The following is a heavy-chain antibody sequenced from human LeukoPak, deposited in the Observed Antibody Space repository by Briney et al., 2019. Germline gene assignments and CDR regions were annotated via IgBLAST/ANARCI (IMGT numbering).Heavy chain of an antibody. Sequence: GGSLRLSCAASGFTFSTKWMSWVRQAPGKGLEWVSVIYSGGSTYYADSVKGRFTISRDNSKNTLYLQMNSLRAEDTAVYYCARPDGADAFDIWGQGTMVTVSS. V-gene: IGHV3-53*01. D-gene: IGHD5-24*01. CDR1: GFTFSTKW. CDR3: ARPDGADAFDI. J-gene: IGHJ3*02. CDR2: IYSGGST.